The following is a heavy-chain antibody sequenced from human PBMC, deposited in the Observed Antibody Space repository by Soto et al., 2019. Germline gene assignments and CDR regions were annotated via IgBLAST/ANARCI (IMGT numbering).Heavy chain of an antibody. CDR1: EGTFNSYA. CDR3: ASGASRWYPYFFDS. Sequence: QAQVVQSGAEVRKPGSSVKLSCKASEGTFNSYAIAWVRQAPGQGLEWMGGIIPYYNTLNYAQKFRDRVTITADDSTNTVYMELSSLRSDDTAVYFCASGASRWYPYFFDSWPQGTLVTVSS. CDR2: IIPYYNTL. D-gene: IGHD6-13*01. J-gene: IGHJ4*02. V-gene: IGHV1-69*01.